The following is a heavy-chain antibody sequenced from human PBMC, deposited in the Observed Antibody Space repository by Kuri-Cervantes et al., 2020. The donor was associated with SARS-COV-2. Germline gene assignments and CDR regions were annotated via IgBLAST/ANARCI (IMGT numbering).Heavy chain of an antibody. Sequence: KVSCKGSGYSFTSYWIGWVRQMPGKGLEWMGFIYPGDSDTRYSPSFQGQVTISADKSISTAYLQWSRLKDSDTAMYYCARELTGDMLADYWGQGTLVTVSS. V-gene: IGHV5-51*01. CDR1: GYSFTSYW. D-gene: IGHD7-27*01. CDR3: ARELTGDMLADY. CDR2: IYPGDSDT. J-gene: IGHJ4*02.